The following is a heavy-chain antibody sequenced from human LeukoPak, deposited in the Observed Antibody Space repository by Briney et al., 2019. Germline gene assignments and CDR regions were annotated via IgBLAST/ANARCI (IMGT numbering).Heavy chain of an antibody. J-gene: IGHJ6*02. D-gene: IGHD3-22*01. Sequence: PGESLKISCKDSGYSFTNYWIGWVRQMPRKGLEWMGIIHSADSNTKYSPSFQGQVTISADKSISTAYLQWSSLKASDTAMYYCARSPPGYYDSSGRMDVWGQGTTVTVSS. CDR1: GYSFTNYW. V-gene: IGHV5-51*01. CDR3: ARSPPGYYDSSGRMDV. CDR2: IHSADSNT.